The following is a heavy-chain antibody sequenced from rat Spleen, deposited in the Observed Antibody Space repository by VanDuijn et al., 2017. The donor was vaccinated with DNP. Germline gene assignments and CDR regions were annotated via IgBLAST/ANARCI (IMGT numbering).Heavy chain of an antibody. CDR1: GFTFSNYD. Sequence: EVQLVESGGGLVQPGRSLKLSCAASGFTFSNYDMAWVRQAPTEGLDCVAYISYHGGSTYYGDSVKGRFTISRDNAKSTLYLQMDSLRSEDTATFYCTTDFERGYWGQGVMVTVSS. V-gene: IGHV5-20*01. J-gene: IGHJ2*01. CDR2: ISYHGGST. CDR3: TTDFERGY. D-gene: IGHD1-11*01.